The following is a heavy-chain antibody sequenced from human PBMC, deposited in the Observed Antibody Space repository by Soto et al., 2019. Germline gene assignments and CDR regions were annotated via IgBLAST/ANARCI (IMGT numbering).Heavy chain of an antibody. D-gene: IGHD6-13*01. Sequence: SETLSLTCTVSSDSIISYYWSWIRQPPGKRLEWIGYISYSGSTDYNPSLKSRVTISGDTSKNQFSLKVSSVTAADTAVYYCARGTSWQLPFDYWGQGTLVTVSS. V-gene: IGHV4-59*01. CDR1: SDSIISYY. J-gene: IGHJ4*02. CDR2: ISYSGST. CDR3: ARGTSWQLPFDY.